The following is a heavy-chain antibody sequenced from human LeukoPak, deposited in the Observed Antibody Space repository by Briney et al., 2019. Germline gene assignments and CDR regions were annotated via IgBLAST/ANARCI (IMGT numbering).Heavy chain of an antibody. CDR2: ISYDGSNK. V-gene: IGHV3-30*03. D-gene: IGHD3-3*01. CDR3: ASSPDYDFWSGSRDY. J-gene: IGHJ4*02. Sequence: GGSLRLSCAASGFTFSSYSMNWVRQAPGKGLEWVAVISYDGSNKYYADSVKGRFTISRDNSKNTLYLQMNSLRAEDTAVYYCASSPDYDFWSGSRDYWGQGTLVTVSS. CDR1: GFTFSSYS.